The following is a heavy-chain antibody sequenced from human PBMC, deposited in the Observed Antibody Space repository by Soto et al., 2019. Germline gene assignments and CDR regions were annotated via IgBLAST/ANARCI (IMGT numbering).Heavy chain of an antibody. CDR2: IHSSGTF. CDR1: GGSISNAY. D-gene: IGHD5-12*01. CDR3: ARDNIVSKGYGMDV. V-gene: IGHV4-4*07. Sequence: PSETLSLTCTVSGGSISNAYCSWIRQAAGKRLEWIGRIHSSGTFNYNPSLKSRVSISRDTSKNQISLKLSSVTAADTAVYYCARDNIVSKGYGMDVWGQGTTVTVSS. J-gene: IGHJ6*02.